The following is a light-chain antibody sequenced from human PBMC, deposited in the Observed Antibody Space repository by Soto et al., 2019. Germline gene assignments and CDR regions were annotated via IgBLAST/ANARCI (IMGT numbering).Light chain of an antibody. CDR2: DAS. V-gene: IGKV1-33*01. Sequence: DIQMTQSPSSLSASVGDRVTITCQASQDISNYLNWYQQKPGKAPKLLIYDASNLETGVPSRFSGSGSGTDFTFTISSLQPDDIASYYCQQYDNPPTFGQGTRLEIK. J-gene: IGKJ5*01. CDR3: QQYDNPPT. CDR1: QDISNY.